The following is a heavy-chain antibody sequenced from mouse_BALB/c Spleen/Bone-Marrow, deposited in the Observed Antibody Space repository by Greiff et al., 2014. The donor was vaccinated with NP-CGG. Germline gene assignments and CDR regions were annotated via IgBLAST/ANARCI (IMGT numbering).Heavy chain of an antibody. V-gene: IGHV14-3*02. CDR3: AIYYYGSSGFAY. D-gene: IGHD1-1*01. Sequence: EVKLQESGAELVKPGASVKLSCTASGFNIKDTYMHWVKQRPEQGLEWIGRIDPANGNTKYDPKFQGKATITADTSPNTAYLQLSSLTSEDTAVYYCAIYYYGSSGFAYWGQGTLVTVSA. CDR2: IDPANGNT. J-gene: IGHJ3*01. CDR1: GFNIKDTY.